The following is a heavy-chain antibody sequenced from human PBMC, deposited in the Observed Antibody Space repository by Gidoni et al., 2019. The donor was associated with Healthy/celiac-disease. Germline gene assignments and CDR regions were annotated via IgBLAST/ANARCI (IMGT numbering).Heavy chain of an antibody. V-gene: IGHV1-69*01. CDR2: IIPIFGTA. CDR1: GGTLSSYA. Sequence: LQLVQSGAEVKKPGCSVKVSCKASGGTLSSYAISWVRQAPGKGLEWMGGIIPIFGTANYAQKFQGRVTITADESTSTAYMELSSLRSEDTAVYYCARDDAGMAAAGTFDYWGQGTLVTVSS. D-gene: IGHD6-13*01. CDR3: ARDDAGMAAAGTFDY. J-gene: IGHJ4*02.